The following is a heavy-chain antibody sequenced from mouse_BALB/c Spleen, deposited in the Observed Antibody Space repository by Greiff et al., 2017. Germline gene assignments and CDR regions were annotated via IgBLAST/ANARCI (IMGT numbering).Heavy chain of an antibody. CDR3: AYMITTAGYAMDY. Sequence: VQLQQSGPGLVAPSQSLSITCTVSGFSLTSYGVHWVRQPPGKGLEWLGVIWAGGSTNYNSALMSRLSISKDNSKSQVFLKMNSLQTDDTAMYYCAYMITTAGYAMDYWGQGTSVTVSS. CDR2: IWAGGST. CDR1: GFSLTSYG. D-gene: IGHD2-4*01. V-gene: IGHV2-9*02. J-gene: IGHJ4*01.